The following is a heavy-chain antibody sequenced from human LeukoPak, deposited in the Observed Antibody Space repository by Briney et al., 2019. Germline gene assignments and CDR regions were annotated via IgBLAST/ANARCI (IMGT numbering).Heavy chain of an antibody. CDR3: ARHRKAPLYFDY. CDR1: GSISSGSYF. CDR2: IYYSGST. V-gene: IGHV4-39*07. Sequence: SETLSLTCTVSGSISSGSYFWGWIRQPPGKGLEWIGSIYYSGSTYYNPSLKSRVTISVDTSKNQFSLKLNSVTAADTAVYYCARHRKAPLYFDYWGQGTLVTVSS. J-gene: IGHJ4*02.